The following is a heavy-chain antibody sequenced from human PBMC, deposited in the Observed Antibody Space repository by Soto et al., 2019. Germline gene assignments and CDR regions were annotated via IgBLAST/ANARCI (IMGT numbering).Heavy chain of an antibody. CDR1: GFTFSRHA. Sequence: GGSLRLSCTASGFTFSRHAMTWVRQAPGKGLEWVSGLSDSGGSIYYADSVKGRLTISRDNAKNTLYLQMNSLRVEDTAVYYCVRGDGDYHDGNGYLGRHWGQGTLVTVSS. D-gene: IGHD5-18*01. V-gene: IGHV3-23*01. CDR2: LSDSGGSI. CDR3: VRGDGDYHDGNGYLGRH. J-gene: IGHJ4*02.